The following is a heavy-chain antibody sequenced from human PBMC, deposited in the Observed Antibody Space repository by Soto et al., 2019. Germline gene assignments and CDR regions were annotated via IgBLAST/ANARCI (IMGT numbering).Heavy chain of an antibody. CDR3: ARVSIALEYSTTPFDY. D-gene: IGHD6-13*01. V-gene: IGHV1-18*01. CDR2: TSGHNGNA. CDR1: GYTFTTYG. J-gene: IGHJ4*02. Sequence: HVQLVQSGAEVRKPGDSVKVSCKASGYTFTTYGITWVRQAPGQGLEWLGWTSGHNGNAEYAQKVQGRVTMTTDTSTSTAYMGLRSLRSDDTAVYYCARVSIALEYSTTPFDYWDQGTLVTVSS.